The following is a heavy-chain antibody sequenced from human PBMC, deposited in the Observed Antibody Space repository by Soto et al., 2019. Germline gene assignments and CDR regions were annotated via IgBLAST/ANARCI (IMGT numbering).Heavy chain of an antibody. Sequence: PGGSLRLSCSASGFALSRSWVHWVRQAPGKGLVWISRINADGSRSNTADFVSGRFTISRDNSKTSLYLHMHSLTSDDTAFYFCAKEGNGGSSLDSWGQGTLVTVSS. CDR1: GFALSRSW. CDR2: INADGSRS. CDR3: AKEGNGGSSLDS. J-gene: IGHJ5*01. D-gene: IGHD2-15*01. V-gene: IGHV3-74*01.